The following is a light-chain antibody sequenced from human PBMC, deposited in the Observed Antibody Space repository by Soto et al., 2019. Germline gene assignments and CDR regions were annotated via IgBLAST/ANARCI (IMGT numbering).Light chain of an antibody. CDR3: QQYFGSLYT. J-gene: IGKJ2*01. CDR2: AAS. CDR1: QSISSTY. Sequence: SVLTQSPGTLSLSPGEGATLSCRTSQSISSTYLAGYQQRPGQAPRLLIYAASSRATGIPDRFSGSGSGTDFTLTISRLEPEDFAVYYCQQYFGSLYTFGQGTKLEIK. V-gene: IGKV3-20*01.